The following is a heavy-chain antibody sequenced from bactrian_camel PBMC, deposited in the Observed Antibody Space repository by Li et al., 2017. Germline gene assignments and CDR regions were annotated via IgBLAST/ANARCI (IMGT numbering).Heavy chain of an antibody. V-gene: IGHV3S1*01. D-gene: IGHD1*01. CDR2: LYTGDDTT. J-gene: IGHJ4*01. CDR3: AAGLTYRTPNRLAPTRYRF. Sequence: QVQLVESGGGSVQAGGSLRLSCRISGYIVTYLYMGWFRQAPGKEREGVAALYTGDDTTYYDLSVKGRFTISTDKTKNTLYLRMNMLKPEDTAVYYCAAGLTYRTPNRLAPTRYRFWGQGTQVTVS. CDR1: GYIVTYLY.